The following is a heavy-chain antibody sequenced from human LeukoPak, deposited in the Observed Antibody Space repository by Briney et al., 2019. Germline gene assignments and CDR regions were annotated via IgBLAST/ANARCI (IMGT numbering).Heavy chain of an antibody. Sequence: ASVKVSCKASGYTFTSYAMHWVRQAPGQRLEWMGWINAGNGNTKYLQKFQGRVTITRDTSASTAYMELSSLRSEDTAVYYCARVPQGLGYFDYWGQGTLVTVFS. CDR1: GYTFTSYA. CDR2: INAGNGNT. CDR3: ARVPQGLGYFDY. V-gene: IGHV1-3*01. J-gene: IGHJ4*02. D-gene: IGHD2-15*01.